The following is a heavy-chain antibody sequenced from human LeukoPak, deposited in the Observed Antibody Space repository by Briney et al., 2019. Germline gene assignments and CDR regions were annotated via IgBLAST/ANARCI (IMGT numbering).Heavy chain of an antibody. V-gene: IGHV4-34*01. CDR3: ARGGIAVAGPTPVDY. J-gene: IGHJ4*02. Sequence: PSETLSLTCAVYGGSFSGYYWSWIRQPPGKGLGWIGEINHSGSTNYNPSLKSRVTISVDTSKNQFSLKLSSVTAADTAVYYCARGGIAVAGPTPVDYWGQGTLVTVSS. D-gene: IGHD6-19*01. CDR2: INHSGST. CDR1: GGSFSGYY.